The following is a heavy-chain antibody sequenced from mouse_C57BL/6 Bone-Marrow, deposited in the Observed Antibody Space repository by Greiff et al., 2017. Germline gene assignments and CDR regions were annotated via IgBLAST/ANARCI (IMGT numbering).Heavy chain of an antibody. V-gene: IGHV1-9*01. J-gene: IGHJ2*01. CDR2: ILPGIGST. CDR3: AKIFDY. CDR1: GYTFTGYW. Sequence: QVLLQQSGAELMKPGASVTLSCKATGYTFTGYWLGRVKQRPGHGLEWSGEILPGIGSTNYNEKFKGQATFTADTSSNTAYMQLSSLTTEDSAIYDCAKIFDYWGQGTTLTVSS.